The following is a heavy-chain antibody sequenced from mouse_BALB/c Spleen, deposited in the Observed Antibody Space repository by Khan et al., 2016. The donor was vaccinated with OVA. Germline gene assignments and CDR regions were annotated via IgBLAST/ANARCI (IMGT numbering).Heavy chain of an antibody. CDR3: AIGYYFDY. V-gene: IGHV1S137*01. CDR2: ISTDSVNT. CDR1: GYTFTDYS. Sequence: QVQLKQSGAELVRPGVSVKISCKASGYTFTDYSMHWVKQSPAKSLEWIGFISTDSVNTNYNQKFKGKATLTVDKSSSTAYMELARMTSEDSAIYYCAIGYYFDYWGQGTTLTVAS. J-gene: IGHJ2*01.